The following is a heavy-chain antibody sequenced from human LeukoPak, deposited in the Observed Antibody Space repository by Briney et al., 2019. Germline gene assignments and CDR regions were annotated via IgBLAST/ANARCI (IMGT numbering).Heavy chain of an antibody. V-gene: IGHV4-59*12. CDR2: IYYSGRT. CDR1: GGSISSYY. D-gene: IGHD1-20*01. Sequence: SETLSLTCTVSGGSISSYYWSWIRQPPGKGLEYIGSIYYSGRTYYNPFLKSRVSISIDTSKNQFSLKLNSVTPEDTAVYYCARVGNWNDFDYWGQGTLVTVSS. CDR3: ARVGNWNDFDY. J-gene: IGHJ4*02.